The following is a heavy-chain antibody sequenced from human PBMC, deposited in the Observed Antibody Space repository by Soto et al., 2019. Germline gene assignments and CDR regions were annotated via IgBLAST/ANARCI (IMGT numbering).Heavy chain of an antibody. J-gene: IGHJ3*02. CDR2: IIPIFGTA. V-gene: IGHV1-69*01. CDR3: ARANDYGDYAGGADAFDI. D-gene: IGHD4-17*01. Sequence: QVQLVQSGAEVKKPGSSVKVSCKASGGTFSSYAISWVRQAPGQGLEWMGGIIPIFGTANYAQKFQGRVTITADESTSTAYMERSSLRSEDTAVYYCARANDYGDYAGGADAFDIWGQGTMVTVSS. CDR1: GGTFSSYA.